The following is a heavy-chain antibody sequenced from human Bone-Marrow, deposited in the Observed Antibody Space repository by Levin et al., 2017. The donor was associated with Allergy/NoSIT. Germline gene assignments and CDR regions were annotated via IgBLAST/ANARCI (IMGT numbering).Heavy chain of an antibody. J-gene: IGHJ4*02. CDR3: ASWVGRDF. Sequence: SCVASGFIFPNFWMTWVRQAPGKGLEWVANIDKVGGETYYVDSVKGRFTISRDNAKNSLYLQMNSLRAEDTAVYYCASWVGRDFWGQGTVVTVSS. D-gene: IGHD1-26*01. CDR1: GFIFPNFW. CDR2: IDKVGGET. V-gene: IGHV3-7*01.